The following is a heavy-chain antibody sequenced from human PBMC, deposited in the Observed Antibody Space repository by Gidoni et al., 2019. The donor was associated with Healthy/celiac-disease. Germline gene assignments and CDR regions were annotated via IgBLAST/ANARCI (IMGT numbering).Heavy chain of an antibody. Sequence: QVQLVESGGGLVKPGGSLRLSCAASGFTFSYYYMSWILQAPGKGLEWVSYIISSSSYTNYEDSVKGRFTISRDNAKNSLYLQMNSLRAEDTAVYYCARVAYAFDIWGQGTMVTVSS. D-gene: IGHD2-15*01. CDR1: GFTFSYYY. CDR3: ARVAYAFDI. J-gene: IGHJ3*02. CDR2: IISSSSYT. V-gene: IGHV3-11*05.